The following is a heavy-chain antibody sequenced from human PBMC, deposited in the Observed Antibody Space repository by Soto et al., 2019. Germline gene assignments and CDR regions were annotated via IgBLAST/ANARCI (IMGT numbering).Heavy chain of an antibody. J-gene: IGHJ6*03. CDR1: GGSISSGGYY. CDR2: IYYSGST. D-gene: IGHD3-10*01. Sequence: SETLSLTCTVSGGSISSGGYYWSWIRQHPGKGLEWIGYIYYSGSTYYNPSLKSRVTISVDTSKNQFSLKLSSVTAADTAVYYCATSKDGSGRGLWDYYYYYYMDVWGKGTTVTVSS. CDR3: ATSKDGSGRGLWDYYYYYYMDV. V-gene: IGHV4-31*03.